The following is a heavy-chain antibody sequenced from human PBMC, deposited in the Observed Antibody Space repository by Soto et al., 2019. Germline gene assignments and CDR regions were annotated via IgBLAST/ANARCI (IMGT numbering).Heavy chain of an antibody. CDR3: AHNQRIGYIRRGYFDY. CDR1: GFSLSTSGVG. D-gene: IGHD5-12*01. J-gene: IGHJ4*02. CDR2: IYWNDDK. V-gene: IGHV2-5*01. Sequence: QITLKESGPTLVKPTQTLTLTCTFSGFSLSTSGVGVGWIRQPPGKALEWLALIYWNDDKRYSPSLKSRLTITKDTSKNQVVLTMNNMDPVDTATYSCAHNQRIGYIRRGYFDYWGQGTLVTVSS.